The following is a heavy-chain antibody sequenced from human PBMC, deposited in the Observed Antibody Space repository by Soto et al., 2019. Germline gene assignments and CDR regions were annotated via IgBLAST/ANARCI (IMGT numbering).Heavy chain of an antibody. CDR3: ARDCGRCYSGFDS. V-gene: IGHV3-48*04. D-gene: IGHD2-15*01. J-gene: IGHJ4*02. CDR2: GTTI. CDR1: IHFQKFW. Sequence: PGGSLETLLWILWIHFQKFWHVLGPPGSRQGAGVGGSGTTIFYADSVQGRFTISRDNAKKSLYLEINSLRAEDTAVYYCARDCGRCYSGFDSWGQGTLVTVSS.